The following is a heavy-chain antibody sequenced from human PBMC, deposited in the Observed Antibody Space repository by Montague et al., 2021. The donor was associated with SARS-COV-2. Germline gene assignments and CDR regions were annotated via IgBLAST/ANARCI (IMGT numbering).Heavy chain of an antibody. CDR3: ARKGSGRSDLAY. CDR2: IYASGNT. V-gene: IGHV4-4*07. CDR1: GGSISNYY. J-gene: IGHJ4*02. Sequence: SETLSLTCTVSGGSISNYYWSWIRQPAGKGLEWIGRIYASGNTNYNPSLKSRVTMSVDTSKNQFSLKLSPVTAADTAIYYCARKGSGRSDLAYWGQGTLVTVSS. D-gene: IGHD1-26*01.